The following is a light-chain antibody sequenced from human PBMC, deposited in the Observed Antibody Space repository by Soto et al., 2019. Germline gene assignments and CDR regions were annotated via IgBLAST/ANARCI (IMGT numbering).Light chain of an antibody. Sequence: EVVLTQSPVTLSLSPGERATLSCRASQTVSNNYLAWYQQKPDQAPRLLIFGSSDRATGIPDRFSGSGSGTDFTLTISRLEPEDFAVYYCQQYGSSPPYTFGQGTKLEIK. V-gene: IGKV3-20*01. CDR1: QTVSNNY. J-gene: IGKJ2*01. CDR2: GSS. CDR3: QQYGSSPPYT.